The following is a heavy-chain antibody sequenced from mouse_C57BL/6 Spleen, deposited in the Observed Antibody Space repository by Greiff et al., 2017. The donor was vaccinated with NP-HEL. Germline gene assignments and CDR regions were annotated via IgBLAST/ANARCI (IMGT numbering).Heavy chain of an antibody. CDR2: IYPSDSET. Sequence: QVQLQQPGAELVRPGSSVKLSCKASGYTFTSYWMDWVKQRPGQGLEWIGNIYPSDSETHYNQKFKDKATLTVDKSSSTAYMQLSSLTSEDSAVYYCARDSSGPLDYWGQGTTLTVSS. V-gene: IGHV1-61*01. D-gene: IGHD3-2*02. CDR3: ARDSSGPLDY. CDR1: GYTFTSYW. J-gene: IGHJ2*01.